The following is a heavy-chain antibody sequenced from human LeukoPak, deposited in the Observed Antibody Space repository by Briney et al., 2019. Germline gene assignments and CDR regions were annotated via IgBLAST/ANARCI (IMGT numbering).Heavy chain of an antibody. J-gene: IGHJ4*02. Sequence: PGGALRLSCAASGFTFTTYYMNWVRQAPGKGLEWVSFITGSSSYIYYKDSVKGRLTISRDNAKNSVFLQMNSLRDEDTALYYCASGFSSSPYFDYWGQGTLVTVYS. CDR3: ASGFSSSPYFDY. D-gene: IGHD6-6*01. CDR2: ITGSSSYI. V-gene: IGHV3-21*06. CDR1: GFTFTTYY.